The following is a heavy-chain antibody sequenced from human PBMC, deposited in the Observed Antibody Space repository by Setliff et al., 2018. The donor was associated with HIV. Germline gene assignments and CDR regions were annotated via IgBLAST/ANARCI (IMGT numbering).Heavy chain of an antibody. CDR2: INHGGGT. Sequence: KTSETLSLTCAVYGGSFSGYFWSWIRQPPGKGLEWIGEINHGGGTNYNPSLKSRLTISVDTSKNQFSLKLSSVTAADTAVYYCARERQWLERDYFDYWGQGTLVTVSS. J-gene: IGHJ4*02. V-gene: IGHV4-34*01. CDR1: GGSFSGYF. CDR3: ARERQWLERDYFDY. D-gene: IGHD6-19*01.